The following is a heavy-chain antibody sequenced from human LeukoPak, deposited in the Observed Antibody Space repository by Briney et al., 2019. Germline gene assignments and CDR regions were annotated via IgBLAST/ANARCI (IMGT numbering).Heavy chain of an antibody. Sequence: SETLSLTCAVYGGSFSGYYWSWIRQPPGKGLEWIGEINHSGSTNYNPSLKSRVTISVDTSKNQFSLKLSSVTAADTAGYYCARSPRHRYYFDYWGQGTLVTVSS. CDR3: ARSPRHRYYFDY. V-gene: IGHV4-34*01. CDR1: GGSFSGYY. CDR2: INHSGST. J-gene: IGHJ4*02.